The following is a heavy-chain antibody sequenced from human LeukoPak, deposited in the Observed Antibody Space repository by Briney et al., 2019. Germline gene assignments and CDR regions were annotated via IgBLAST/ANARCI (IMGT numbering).Heavy chain of an antibody. J-gene: IGHJ4*02. CDR2: MNPNSGDT. V-gene: IGHV1-2*02. CDR3: GRDALFGYDWNGEGFDY. Sequence: ASVKVSFKASGYTFTGYYMHWVRQPPGQGLGWVGWMNPNSGDTNYAQEFQGRVTITRDTSITTAYMELTRLRSDDTAVYYCGRDALFGYDWNGEGFDYWGQGTLVTVSS. CDR1: GYTFTGYY. D-gene: IGHD1-20*01.